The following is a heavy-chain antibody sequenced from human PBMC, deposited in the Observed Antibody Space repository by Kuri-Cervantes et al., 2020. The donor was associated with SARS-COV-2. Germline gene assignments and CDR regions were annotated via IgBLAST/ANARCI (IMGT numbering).Heavy chain of an antibody. J-gene: IGHJ6*02. CDR1: GFTFSSYE. V-gene: IGHV3-48*03. D-gene: IGHD4-17*01. CDR3: AREGGDYGDYYYYGMDV. CDR2: ISSTGDTI. Sequence: GGSLRLSCAASGFTFSSYEMNWVRQTPGKGLEWVSYISSTGDTIYYADSVKGRFTISRDNAKNSLYLQMNSLRAEDTAVYYCAREGGDYGDYYYYGMDVWGQGTTVTVSS.